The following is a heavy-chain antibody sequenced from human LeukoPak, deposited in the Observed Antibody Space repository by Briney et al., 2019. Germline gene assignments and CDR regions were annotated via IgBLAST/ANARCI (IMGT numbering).Heavy chain of an antibody. Sequence: ASVKVSCKASGYTFTGYHMHWVRQAPGQGLEWMGWINPNSGDTNYAQKFQGRVTMTGDTSISTAYGELSRLRSDDTAVYYCARVAVEMASWFDPWGQGTLVTVSS. D-gene: IGHD5-24*01. CDR3: ARVAVEMASWFDP. J-gene: IGHJ5*02. CDR2: INPNSGDT. V-gene: IGHV1-2*02. CDR1: GYTFTGYH.